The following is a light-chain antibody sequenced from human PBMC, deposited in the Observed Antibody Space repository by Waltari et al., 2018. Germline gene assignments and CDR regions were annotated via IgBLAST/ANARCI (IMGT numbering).Light chain of an antibody. CDR1: NIGSKN. CDR2: YDS. CDR3: QVWDSSSDHPV. J-gene: IGLJ2*01. V-gene: IGLV3-21*01. Sequence: SYDVTQPRSVSVSPGQTARIPCGGDNIGSKNVHWYQQKPAQAPVLVIYYDSDRPSGIPERFSGSNSGNTATLTISGVEAGDEADYYCQVWDSSSDHPVFGGGTRLTVL.